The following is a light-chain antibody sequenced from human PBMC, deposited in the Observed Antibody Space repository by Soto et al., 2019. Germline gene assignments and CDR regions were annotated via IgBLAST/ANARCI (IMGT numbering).Light chain of an antibody. V-gene: IGKV1-39*01. J-gene: IGKJ2*01. CDR2: NAG. CDR3: QQSSIAPRT. CDR1: QSIGSY. Sequence: DIQMTQSPSSLSASVGDRVTITCRASQSIGSYLSWYQQKAGKAPKLLIYNAGSLQSGVPPRFSGSGSGTDFTLTISSLQPEDFATYYCQQSSIAPRTFGQGTKLDIK.